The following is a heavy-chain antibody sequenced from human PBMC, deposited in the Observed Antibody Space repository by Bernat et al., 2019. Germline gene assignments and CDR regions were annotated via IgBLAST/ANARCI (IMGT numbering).Heavy chain of an antibody. Sequence: QVQLVQSGAEVKKPGASVKVSCKASGYTFTTYAMHWVRQAPGQRLEWMGWIDAGNVNTKYSQKFQGRITITRDTSANTVYMELSGLRSEDTAVYYCARGLHTSGYCGSSRYFDYWGQGTLVTVSS. J-gene: IGHJ4*02. V-gene: IGHV1-3*01. D-gene: IGHD6-25*01. CDR1: GYTFTTYA. CDR3: ARGLHTSGYCGSSRYFDY. CDR2: IDAGNVNT.